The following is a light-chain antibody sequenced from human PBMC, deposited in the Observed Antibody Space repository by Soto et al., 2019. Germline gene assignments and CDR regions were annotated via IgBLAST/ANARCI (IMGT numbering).Light chain of an antibody. CDR3: EVWDNSSDHYV. J-gene: IGLJ1*01. CDR2: DDS. CDR1: NIGSKS. Sequence: SYELTQPPSVSVAPGQTARITCGGNNIGSKSVHWHPQKPGQAPVLVVYDDSDRPSGIPERFSGSNSGNTATLTISRVEAEDETEYYCEVWDNSSDHYVFGSGTKVTV. V-gene: IGLV3-21*02.